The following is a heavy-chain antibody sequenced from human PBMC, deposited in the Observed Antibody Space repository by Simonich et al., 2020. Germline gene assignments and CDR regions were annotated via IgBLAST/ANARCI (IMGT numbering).Heavy chain of an antibody. CDR1: GFTFSSYS. Sequence: EVQLVESGGGLVKPGGSLRLSCAASGFTFSSYSMNWVRQAPGKGLERVSSISSSSSYIYYADSVKGRFPISRANAKSSLYLQMNSLRAVDTAVYYCARWIAVAGTGAYGMDVWGQGTTVTVSS. CDR2: ISSSSSYI. V-gene: IGHV3-21*01. D-gene: IGHD6-19*01. J-gene: IGHJ6*02. CDR3: ARWIAVAGTGAYGMDV.